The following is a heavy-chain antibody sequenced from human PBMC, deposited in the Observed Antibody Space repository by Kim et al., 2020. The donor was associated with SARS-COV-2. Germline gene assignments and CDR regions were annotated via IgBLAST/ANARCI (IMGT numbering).Heavy chain of an antibody. CDR3: ATAFSMIVVDHDY. J-gene: IGHJ4*02. Sequence: YADTVKGRFTISRDNSKNTLYLQMNSLRAEDTAVYYRATAFSMIVVDHDYWGQGTLVTVSS. D-gene: IGHD3-22*01. V-gene: IGHV3-30*02.